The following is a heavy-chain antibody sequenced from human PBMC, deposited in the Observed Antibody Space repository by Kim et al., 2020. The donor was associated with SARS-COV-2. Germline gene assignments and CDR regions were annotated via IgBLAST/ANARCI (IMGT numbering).Heavy chain of an antibody. CDR3: ARMVTYGSGNPDAFDI. J-gene: IGHJ3*02. CDR2: ISASGSFI. V-gene: IGHV3-21*01. CDR1: GFTFSRYS. Sequence: GGSLRLSCAASGFTFSRYSMNWVRQAPGKGLEWVSFISASGSFIYYEGSVKGRFTISRDNAKNSLYLQVHSLRAEDTALYYCARMVTYGSGNPDAFDIWGQGTLVIVSS. D-gene: IGHD3-10*01.